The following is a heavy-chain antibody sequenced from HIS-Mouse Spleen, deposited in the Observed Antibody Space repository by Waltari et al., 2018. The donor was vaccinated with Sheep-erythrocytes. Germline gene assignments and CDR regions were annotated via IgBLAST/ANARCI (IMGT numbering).Heavy chain of an antibody. Sequence: EVQLVESGGGLVQPGGSLRLSCAASGFTFSSYWMHWVRQAPGKGLVWVSRINSDGSSTSYADSVKGRFTISRDNAKNTLYLQMNSLRAEDTAVYYCTRDNGYSSSWYFYYYYGMDVWGQGTTVTVSS. D-gene: IGHD6-13*01. CDR3: TRDNGYSSSWYFYYYYGMDV. CDR1: GFTFSSYW. CDR2: INSDGSST. V-gene: IGHV3-74*01. J-gene: IGHJ6*02.